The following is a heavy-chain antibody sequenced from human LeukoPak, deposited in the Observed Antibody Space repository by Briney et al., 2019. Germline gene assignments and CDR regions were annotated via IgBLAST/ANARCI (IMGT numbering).Heavy chain of an antibody. CDR2: ISSSSSYI. CDR1: GFTFSSYS. CDR3: ARDSFVDISSGWSLDY. V-gene: IGHV3-21*01. Sequence: GGSLRLSCAASGFTFSSYSMNWVRQAPGKGLEWVSSISSSSSYIYYADSVKGRFTISRDNAKNSLYLQMNSLRAEDTAVYYCARDSFVDISSGWSLDYWGQGTLVTVSS. D-gene: IGHD6-19*01. J-gene: IGHJ4*02.